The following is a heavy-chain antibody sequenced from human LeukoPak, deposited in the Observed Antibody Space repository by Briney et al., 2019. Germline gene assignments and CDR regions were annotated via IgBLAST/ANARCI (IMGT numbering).Heavy chain of an antibody. CDR3: ARWYTHRYYDY. V-gene: IGHV3-53*01. J-gene: IGHJ4*02. D-gene: IGHD1-14*01. CDR2: IYSDGTT. CDR1: GIIVTDNY. Sequence: GGSLRLSCAASGIIVTDNYMSWVRQAPGKGLEWVSIIYSDGTTYYRDSVKGRFTTTRDNSKNTLYLQMNSLRAEDTAVYYCARWYTHRYYDYWGQGTLVTVSS.